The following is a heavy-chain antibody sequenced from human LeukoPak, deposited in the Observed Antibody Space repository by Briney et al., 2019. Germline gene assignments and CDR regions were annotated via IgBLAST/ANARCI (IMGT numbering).Heavy chain of an antibody. J-gene: IGHJ3*02. V-gene: IGHV1-24*01. Sequence: ASVKVSCKVSGYTLTELSMHWVRQAPGKGLEWMGGFDPEDGETIYAQKFQGRVTITADKSTSTAYMELSSLRSEDTAVYYCARARDGYNSNAFDIWGQGTMVTVSS. CDR3: ARARDGYNSNAFDI. D-gene: IGHD5-24*01. CDR2: FDPEDGET. CDR1: GYTLTELS.